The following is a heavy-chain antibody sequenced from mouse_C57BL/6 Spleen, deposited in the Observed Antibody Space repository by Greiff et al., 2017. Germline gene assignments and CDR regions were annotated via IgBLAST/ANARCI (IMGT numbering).Heavy chain of an antibody. CDR3: AREMRNYDCLYYYAMDY. Sequence: VKLQESGPGLVAPSQSLSITCTVSGFSLTSYGVHWVRQPPGKGLEWLVVIWSDGSTTYNSALKSRLSISKDNSKSQVFLKMNSLQTDDTAMYYCAREMRNYDCLYYYAMDYWGQGTSVTVSS. CDR1: GFSLTSYG. V-gene: IGHV2-6*03. D-gene: IGHD2-4*01. J-gene: IGHJ4*01. CDR2: IWSDGST.